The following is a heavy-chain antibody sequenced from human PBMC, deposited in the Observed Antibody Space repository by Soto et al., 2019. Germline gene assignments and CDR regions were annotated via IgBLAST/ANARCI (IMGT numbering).Heavy chain of an antibody. CDR3: ARHLVVAATTYNWFDL. Sequence: SESLSLTWTVSGGPISSSTSYWGWLRQLPGKGLEWIGSIFYSASTYYNPSPRSRVAIYIDLPKNQFLLKLSSVTAADTAVYYCARHLVVAATTYNWFDLWGQGTLVTVS. V-gene: IGHV4-39*01. J-gene: IGHJ5*02. CDR2: IFYSAST. CDR1: GGPISSSTSY. D-gene: IGHD2-15*01.